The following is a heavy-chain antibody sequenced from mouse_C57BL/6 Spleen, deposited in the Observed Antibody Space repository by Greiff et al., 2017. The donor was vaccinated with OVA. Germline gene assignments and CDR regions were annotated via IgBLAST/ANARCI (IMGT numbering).Heavy chain of an antibody. CDR1: GYTFTDYN. CDR2: INPNNGGT. CDR3: ARYDYDASYAMDY. J-gene: IGHJ4*01. Sequence: VQLKESGPELVKPGASVKIPCKASGYTFTDYNMDWVKQSHGKSLEWIGDINPNNGGTIYNQKFKGKATLTVDKSSSTAYMELRSLTSEDTAVYYCARYDYDASYAMDYWGQGTSVTVSS. D-gene: IGHD2-4*01. V-gene: IGHV1-18*01.